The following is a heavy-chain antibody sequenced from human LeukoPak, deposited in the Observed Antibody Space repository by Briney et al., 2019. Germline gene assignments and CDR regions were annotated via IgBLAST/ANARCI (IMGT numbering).Heavy chain of an antibody. CDR1: GGSISSSSYY. CDR2: IYYSGST. Sequence: SETLSLTCTVSGGSISSSSYYWGWIRQPPGKGMEWLGSIYYSGSTYYNPSLKSRVTISVDTSKNQFSLKLSSVTAADTAVYYCARHGYMNNRYSGSRGPFDYWGQGTLVTVSS. V-gene: IGHV4-39*01. D-gene: IGHD1-26*01. CDR3: ARHGYMNNRYSGSRGPFDY. J-gene: IGHJ4*02.